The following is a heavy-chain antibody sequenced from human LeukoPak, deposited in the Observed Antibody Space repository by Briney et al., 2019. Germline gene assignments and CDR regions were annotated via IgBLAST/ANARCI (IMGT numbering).Heavy chain of an antibody. CDR2: IYYSGST. CDR1: GGSISSGGYY. V-gene: IGHV4-31*03. Sequence: PSQTLSLTCTVPGGSISSGGYYWSWIRQHPGQGLEWIGYIYYSGSTYYNPSLKSRVTISEDTSKNQFSLKLSSVTAADTAVYYCARVGPLRYFDWSDDYWGQGTLVTVSS. CDR3: ARVGPLRYFDWSDDY. D-gene: IGHD3-9*01. J-gene: IGHJ4*02.